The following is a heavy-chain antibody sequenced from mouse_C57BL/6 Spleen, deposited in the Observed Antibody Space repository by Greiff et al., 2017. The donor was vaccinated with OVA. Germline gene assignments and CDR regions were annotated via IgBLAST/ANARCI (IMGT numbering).Heavy chain of an antibody. Sequence: DVKLVESGGGLVKPGGSLKLSCAASGFTFSSYTMSWVRQTPEKRLEWVATISGGGGNTYYPDSVKGRFTISRDNAKNTLYLQMSSLRSEDTALYYCARQDYGNPYWYFDVWGTGTTVTVSS. CDR2: ISGGGGNT. V-gene: IGHV5-9*01. D-gene: IGHD2-1*01. CDR3: ARQDYGNPYWYFDV. CDR1: GFTFSSYT. J-gene: IGHJ1*03.